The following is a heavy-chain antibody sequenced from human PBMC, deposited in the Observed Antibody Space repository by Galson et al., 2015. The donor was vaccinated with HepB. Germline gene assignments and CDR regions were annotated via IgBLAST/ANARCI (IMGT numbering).Heavy chain of an antibody. J-gene: IGHJ4*02. D-gene: IGHD5-12*01. CDR3: ARGQSAYGSLFAY. CDR1: GDSITSSY. CDR2: IYTRGTT. V-gene: IGHV4-4*07. Sequence: SATLSLTCTVSGDSITSSYWNWLRQPAGKALEYIGRIYTRGTTNYNPSLNSRVTISVDTSKNQVSLNLNSVTAADTAVYYCARGQSAYGSLFAYWGPGTQVAGSS.